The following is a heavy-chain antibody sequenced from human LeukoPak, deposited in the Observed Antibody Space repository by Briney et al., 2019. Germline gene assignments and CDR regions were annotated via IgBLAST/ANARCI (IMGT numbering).Heavy chain of an antibody. J-gene: IGHJ4*02. CDR2: ISAYNGNT. CDR3: ARDWGYCSSTSCYLV. V-gene: IGHV1-18*01. Sequence: GASVKVSCKASGYTFTSYGISWVRQAPGHGLEWMGWISAYNGNTNYAQKLQGRVTMTTDTSTSTAYMELRSLRSDDTAVYYCARDWGYCSSTSCYLVWGQGTLVTVSS. CDR1: GYTFTSYG. D-gene: IGHD2-2*01.